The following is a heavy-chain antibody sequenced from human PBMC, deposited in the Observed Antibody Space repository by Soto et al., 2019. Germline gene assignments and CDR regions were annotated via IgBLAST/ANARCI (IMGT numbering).Heavy chain of an antibody. CDR1: GGSISSGGYY. CDR2: IYYSGST. J-gene: IGHJ6*02. Sequence: QVQLQESGPGLVKPSQTLSLTCTVSGGSISSGGYYWSWIRQHPGKGLEWVGYIYYSGSTYYNPSLKSGVTIPVDTSKNPFSLKLSSVAAADTAVYYCARVQYPYSSSGPRTGPRYYYGMDVWGQGTTVTVSS. D-gene: IGHD6-13*01. V-gene: IGHV4-31*03. CDR3: ARVQYPYSSSGPRTGPRYYYGMDV.